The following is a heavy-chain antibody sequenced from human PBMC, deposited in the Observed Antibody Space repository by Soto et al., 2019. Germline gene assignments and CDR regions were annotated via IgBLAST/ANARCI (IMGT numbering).Heavy chain of an antibody. CDR2: INSDGSST. D-gene: IGHD3-9*01. CDR1: GFTFSSYW. V-gene: IGHV3-74*01. J-gene: IGHJ5*02. Sequence: GGSLRLSCAASGFTFSSYWMHWVRQAPGKGLVWVSRINSDGSSTSYADSVKGRFTISRDNAKNTLYLQMNSLRAEDTAVYYCARDPTDYDILTGYYPNWFDPWGQGTMVTV. CDR3: ARDPTDYDILTGYYPNWFDP.